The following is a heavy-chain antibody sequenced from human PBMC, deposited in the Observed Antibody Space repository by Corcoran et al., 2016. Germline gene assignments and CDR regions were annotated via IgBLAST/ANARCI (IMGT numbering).Heavy chain of an antibody. CDR2: INAGNGNT. J-gene: IGHJ4*02. CDR1: GYTFTSYA. Sequence: QVQLVQSGAEVKKPGASVKVSCKASGYTFTSYAMHWVRQAPGQGLEWMGWINAGNGNTKYSQKFQGRVTITRDTSASTAYMELSSLRSEDTAVYYCARAITMVRGRGDYFDYWGQGTLVTVSS. CDR3: ARAITMVRGRGDYFDY. V-gene: IGHV1-3*01. D-gene: IGHD3-10*01.